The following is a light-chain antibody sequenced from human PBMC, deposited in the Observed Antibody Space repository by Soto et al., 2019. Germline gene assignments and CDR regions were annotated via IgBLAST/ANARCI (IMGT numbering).Light chain of an antibody. CDR1: SGHNSYA. J-gene: IGLJ3*02. V-gene: IGLV4-69*01. CDR2: LNSDGSH. Sequence: QLVLTQPPSASASLGPSVKLTCTRSSGHNSYAIAWHQQQPEKGPRYLMKLNSDGSHSKGDGIPDRFSGSSSGAERYLTIASLQAEDEADYYCQTWSTGIRVFGGGTKVTVL. CDR3: QTWSTGIRV.